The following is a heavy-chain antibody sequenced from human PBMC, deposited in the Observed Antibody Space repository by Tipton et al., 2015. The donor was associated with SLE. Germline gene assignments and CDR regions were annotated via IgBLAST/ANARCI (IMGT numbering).Heavy chain of an antibody. J-gene: IGHJ4*02. CDR3: ARRGGDGWTDS. Sequence: QLVQSGAEVKRPGESLQISCKGSGYVFSDYWIGWVRQMPGKGLEWMGIIYPGDSDTRYSPSFQGQVTISADKSINTAFLQWSSLKASDTATYFCARRGGDGWTDSWGQGTLVTVSS. V-gene: IGHV5-51*03. D-gene: IGHD2-21*02. CDR1: GYVFSDYW. CDR2: IYPGDSDT.